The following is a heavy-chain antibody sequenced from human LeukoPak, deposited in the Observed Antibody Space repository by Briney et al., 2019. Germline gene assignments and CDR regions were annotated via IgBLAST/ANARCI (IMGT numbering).Heavy chain of an antibody. CDR1: GFTFSSYA. CDR3: AKEFLGYSGSYWVIDY. D-gene: IGHD5-12*01. J-gene: IGHJ4*02. V-gene: IGHV3-23*01. Sequence: GGSLRLSCAASGFTFSSYAMSWVRQAPGKGLEWVSAISGSGGSTYDADSVKGRFTISRDNSKNTLYLQMNSLRAEDTAVYYCAKEFLGYSGSYWVIDYWGQGTLVSVSS. CDR2: ISGSGGST.